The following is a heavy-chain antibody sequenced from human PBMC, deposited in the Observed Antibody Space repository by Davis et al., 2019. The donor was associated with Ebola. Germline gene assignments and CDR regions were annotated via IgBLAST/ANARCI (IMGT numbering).Heavy chain of an antibody. Sequence: GGSLRLSCAASGFTFSSYAMSWVRQAPGKGLEWVSDISGSGGTTYYADSVKGRFTISRDNSKNTLYLQMNSLRAEDTAVYYCAKNQDCSGGRCYYYGMDVWGQGTTVTVSS. CDR3: AKNQDCSGGRCYYYGMDV. D-gene: IGHD2-15*01. J-gene: IGHJ6*02. V-gene: IGHV3-23*01. CDR1: GFTFSSYA. CDR2: ISGSGGTT.